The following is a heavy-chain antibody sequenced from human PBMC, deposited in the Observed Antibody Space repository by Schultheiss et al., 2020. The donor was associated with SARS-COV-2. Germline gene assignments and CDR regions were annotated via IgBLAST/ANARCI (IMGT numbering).Heavy chain of an antibody. CDR1: GFTVSNFQ. Sequence: GGSLRLSCAASGFTVSNFQMNWVRQAPGKGLEWVSYISSSGGRIYYADSVKGRFTISRDNAKNSLYLQMNSLRAEDTAVYYCARAGAGGYYYYYYMDVWGKGTTVTVSS. J-gene: IGHJ6*03. CDR2: ISSSGGRI. V-gene: IGHV3-48*03. CDR3: ARAGAGGYYYYYYMDV. D-gene: IGHD2-8*02.